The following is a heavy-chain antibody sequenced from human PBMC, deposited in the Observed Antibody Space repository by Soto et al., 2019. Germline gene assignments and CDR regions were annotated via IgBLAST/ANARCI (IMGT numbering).Heavy chain of an antibody. J-gene: IGHJ4*02. CDR2: IYWDDDK. CDR1: GFSLSTSGVG. D-gene: IGHD5-18*01. CDR3: AHSEIQLWSPNSPRFDY. V-gene: IGHV2-5*02. Sequence: QITLKESGPTLVKPTQTLTLTCTFSGFSLSTSGVGVGWIRQPPGKALEWLALIYWDDDKRYSPSLKSRLTITKDTSKNQVVLTMTNMDPVDTATYYCAHSEIQLWSPNSPRFDYWGQGTLVTVSS.